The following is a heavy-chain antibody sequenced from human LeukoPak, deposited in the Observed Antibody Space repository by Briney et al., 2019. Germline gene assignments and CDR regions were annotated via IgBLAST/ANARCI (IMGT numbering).Heavy chain of an antibody. J-gene: IGHJ6*03. V-gene: IGHV1-8*01. D-gene: IGHD3-22*01. CDR1: GYTFTSYD. CDR3: ARDITMIVVVGAYMDV. Sequence: ASVKVSCKASGYTFTSYDINWVRQATGQGLEWMGWMNPNSGNTGYAQKFQGRVTMTRNTSISTAYMELSSLRSEDTAVYYCARDITMIVVVGAYMDVWGKGTTVTVSS. CDR2: MNPNSGNT.